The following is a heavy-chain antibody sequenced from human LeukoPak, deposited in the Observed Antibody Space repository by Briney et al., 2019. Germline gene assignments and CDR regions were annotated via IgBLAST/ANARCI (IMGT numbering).Heavy chain of an antibody. CDR2: ISSSSSFI. J-gene: IGHJ4*03. V-gene: IGHV3-21*06. CDR1: GFTFSSHS. D-gene: IGHD2-8*01. Sequence: NPGGSLRLSCAASGFTFSSHSMNWVRQAPGKGLEWVSSISSSSSFIYYADSVKGRFTISRDNAKSSLYLQMNSLRAEDTAVYYCASRACTDGVCFFDYWGQGTLVTVSS. CDR3: ASRACTDGVCFFDY.